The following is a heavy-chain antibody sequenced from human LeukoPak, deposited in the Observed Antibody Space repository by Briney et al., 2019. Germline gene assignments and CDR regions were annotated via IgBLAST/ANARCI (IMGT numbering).Heavy chain of an antibody. Sequence: ASVKVSCKASGYTFTGYYMHWVRQAPGQGLEWMGWINPNSGGTNYAQKFQGRVTMTRDTSISTAYMELSRLRSDDTAVYYCARSHGGYSNYGFDYWGQGTLVTVSS. CDR2: INPNSGGT. CDR1: GYTFTGYY. D-gene: IGHD4-11*01. V-gene: IGHV1-2*02. J-gene: IGHJ4*02. CDR3: ARSHGGYSNYGFDY.